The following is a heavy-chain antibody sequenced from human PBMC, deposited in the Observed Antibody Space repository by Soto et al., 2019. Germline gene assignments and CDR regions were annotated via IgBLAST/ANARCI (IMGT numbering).Heavy chain of an antibody. CDR3: ARHGTRGYSYGGGDFDL. D-gene: IGHD5-18*01. J-gene: IGHJ2*01. CDR2: IYYSGST. V-gene: IGHV4-39*01. CDR1: GGSISSSSYY. Sequence: PSETLSLTCTVSGGSISSSSYYWGWIRQPPGKGVEWIGSIYYSGSTYYNPSLKSRVTISVDTSKNQFSLKLSSVTAADTAVYYCARHGTRGYSYGGGDFDLWGRGTLVTVSS.